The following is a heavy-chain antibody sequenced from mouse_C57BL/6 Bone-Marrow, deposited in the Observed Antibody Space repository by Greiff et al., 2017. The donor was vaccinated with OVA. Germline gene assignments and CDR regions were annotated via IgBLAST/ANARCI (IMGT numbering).Heavy chain of an antibody. V-gene: IGHV1-74*01. CDR2: IHPSDSDT. CDR3: ANYYGSSYTYWYFDV. J-gene: IGHJ1*03. Sequence: VKLQQPGAELVKPGASVKVSCKASGYTFTSYWMHWVKQRPGQGLEWIGRIHPSDSDTNYNQKFKGKATLTVDKSSSTAYMQLSSLTSEDSAVYYCANYYGSSYTYWYFDVWGTGTTVTVSS. D-gene: IGHD1-1*01. CDR1: GYTFTSYW.